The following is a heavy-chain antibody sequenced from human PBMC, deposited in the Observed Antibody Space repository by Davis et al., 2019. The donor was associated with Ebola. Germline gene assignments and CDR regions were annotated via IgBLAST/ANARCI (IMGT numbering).Heavy chain of an antibody. V-gene: IGHV1-18*01. D-gene: IGHD3-3*02. Sequence: AASVKVSCKASGYTFAEYAMSWVRQAPGQGLEWMGWINPHNGNTNYAQNVQGRVIMTSDTATTTAYMELRSLRSDDTAVYYCARDLSPKGFDYWGQGTLVTVSS. CDR2: INPHNGNT. J-gene: IGHJ4*02. CDR1: GYTFAEYA. CDR3: ARDLSPKGFDY.